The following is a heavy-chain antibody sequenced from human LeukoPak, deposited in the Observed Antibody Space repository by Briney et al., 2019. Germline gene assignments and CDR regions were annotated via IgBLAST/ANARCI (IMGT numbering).Heavy chain of an antibody. D-gene: IGHD2-15*01. V-gene: IGHV4-59*01. CDR2: TYYSGST. CDR1: GGSISSYY. J-gene: IGHJ6*02. CDR3: ARWPILPLGMKDNYGMDV. Sequence: SETLSLTCTVSGGSISSYYWSWIRQPPGKGLEWIGYTYYSGSTNYSPSLKSRVTISVDTSKNQFSLKLSSVTAADTAVYYCARWPILPLGMKDNYGMDVWGQGTTVTVSS.